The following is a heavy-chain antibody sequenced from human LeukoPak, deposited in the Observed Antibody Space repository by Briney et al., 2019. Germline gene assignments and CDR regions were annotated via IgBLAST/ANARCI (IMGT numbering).Heavy chain of an antibody. D-gene: IGHD6-13*01. Sequence: GGSLRLSCAASGFTFSSYSMNWVRQAPGKGLEWVSSISSSSSYIYYAGSVKGRFTISRDNAKNSLYLQMNSLRAEDTAVYYCAAIIAAAGYRFDYWGQGTLVTVSS. V-gene: IGHV3-21*01. J-gene: IGHJ4*02. CDR1: GFTFSSYS. CDR2: ISSSSSYI. CDR3: AAIIAAAGYRFDY.